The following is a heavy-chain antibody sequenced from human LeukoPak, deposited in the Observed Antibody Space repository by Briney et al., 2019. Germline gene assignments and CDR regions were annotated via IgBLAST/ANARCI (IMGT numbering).Heavy chain of an antibody. Sequence: ASVKVSCKASGYTFTSYHINWVRQATGQGLEWMGWMNPNSGNTGYAQKFQGRVTMTRDTSISTAYMELSRLRSDDTAVYYCARWFYSSLAVTGMDVWGQGTTVTVSS. D-gene: IGHD4-11*01. J-gene: IGHJ6*02. CDR1: GYTFTSYH. V-gene: IGHV1-8*01. CDR3: ARWFYSSLAVTGMDV. CDR2: MNPNSGNT.